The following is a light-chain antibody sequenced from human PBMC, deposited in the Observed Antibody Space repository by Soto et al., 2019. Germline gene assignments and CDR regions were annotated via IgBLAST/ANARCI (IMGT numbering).Light chain of an antibody. CDR3: ASYASSNTVL. V-gene: IGLV2-14*03. J-gene: IGLJ2*01. CDR1: SSDIGGYNY. Sequence: QSVLTQPASVSGSSGQSITISCTGTSSDIGGYNYVSWYQQHPGKAPKLMIYDVSDRPSGVSNRFSGSKSGNTASLTISGLQAEDEADYYCASYASSNTVLFGGGTKVTVL. CDR2: DVS.